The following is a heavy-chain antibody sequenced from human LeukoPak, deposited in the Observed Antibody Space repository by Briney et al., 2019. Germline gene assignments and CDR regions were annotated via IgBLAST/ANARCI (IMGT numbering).Heavy chain of an antibody. J-gene: IGHJ2*01. CDR2: IRYDGSNK. V-gene: IGHV3-30*02. CDR1: GFTFSSYG. D-gene: IGHD4-17*01. Sequence: GGSLRLSCAASGFTFSSYGMHWVRQAPGKGLEWVAFIRYDGSNKYYADSVKGGFTISRDNSKNTLYLQMNSLRAEDTAVYYCAKDGITTVKPWYFDLWGRGTLVTVSS. CDR3: AKDGITTVKPWYFDL.